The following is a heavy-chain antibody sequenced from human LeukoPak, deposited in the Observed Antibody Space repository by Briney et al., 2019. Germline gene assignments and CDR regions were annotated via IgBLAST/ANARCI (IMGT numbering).Heavy chain of an antibody. CDR3: ARVFLWFGDGYYYGMDV. V-gene: IGHV3-11*01. CDR1: GFTFSDYY. J-gene: IGHJ6*02. D-gene: IGHD3-10*01. Sequence: GGSLRLSCAASGFTFSDYYMSWIRQAPGKGLEWVSYISSSGSTIYYADSVKGRFTISRDNAKNSLYLQMNSLRAEDTAVYYCARVFLWFGDGYYYGMDVWGQGTTVTASS. CDR2: ISSSGSTI.